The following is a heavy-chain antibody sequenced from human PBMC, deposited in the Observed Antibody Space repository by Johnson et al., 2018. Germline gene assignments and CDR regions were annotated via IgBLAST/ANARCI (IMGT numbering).Heavy chain of an antibody. D-gene: IGHD1-26*01. CDR3: AILYSGNSRHFDY. CDR2: ISPMFNKT. J-gene: IGHJ4*02. CDR1: GDTFDTYA. V-gene: IGHV1-69*12. Sequence: QVQLVQSGAEVKKPGSSVKVSCKASGDTFDTYAISWVRQAPGQGLEWMGGISPMFNKTNYAHKFQGRVTITADESTSTVSMELSSLRSEDTAVYYCAILYSGNSRHFDYWGQGTLVTVSS.